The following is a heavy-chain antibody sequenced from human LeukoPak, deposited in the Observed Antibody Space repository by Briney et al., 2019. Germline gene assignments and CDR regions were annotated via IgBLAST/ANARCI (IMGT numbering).Heavy chain of an antibody. CDR3: VRDYQFIQEV. J-gene: IGHJ6*02. V-gene: IGHV3-74*01. D-gene: IGHD2-2*01. CDR1: GFTFSNYW. CDR2: ISADGKST. Sequence: GGSLRLSCVASGFTFSNYWMLWVRHAPGKGLMWVSLISADGKSTRYAESVKGRFTISRDNAKNALYLQMDILRVEDTALYFCVRDYQFIQEVWGQGTTVTVSS.